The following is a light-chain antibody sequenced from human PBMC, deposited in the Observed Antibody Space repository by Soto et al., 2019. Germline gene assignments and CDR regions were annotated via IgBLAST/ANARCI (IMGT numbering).Light chain of an antibody. CDR1: QPIRNN. V-gene: IGKV3-11*01. CDR3: QQRSNWPGT. CDR2: LAS. J-gene: IGKJ1*01. Sequence: EIVMTQSPATLSVSPGERATLSCRASQPIRNNLAWFQLRPGQAPRLVIYLASNRAAGVPARFSGSGSGTDFTLTISDVEPEDFAVYSCQQRSNWPGTFGQGTKVDIK.